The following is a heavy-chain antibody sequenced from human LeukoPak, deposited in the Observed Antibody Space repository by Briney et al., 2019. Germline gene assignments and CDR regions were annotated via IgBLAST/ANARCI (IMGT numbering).Heavy chain of an antibody. CDR2: ISSDGSNK. V-gene: IGHV3-30-3*01. J-gene: IGHJ4*02. CDR1: GFTFSSYA. CDR3: ARVPDGGGPSFDY. Sequence: GGSLRLSCAASGFTFSSYAMHWVRQAPGKGLEWVAVISSDGSNKYYADSVKGRFTISRDNSKNTLYLQMSSLRAEDTAVYYRARVPDGGGPSFDYWGQGTLVTVSS. D-gene: IGHD2-21*01.